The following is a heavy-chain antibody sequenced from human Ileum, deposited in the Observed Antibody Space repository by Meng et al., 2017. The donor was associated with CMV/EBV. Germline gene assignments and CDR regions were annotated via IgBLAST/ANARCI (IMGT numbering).Heavy chain of an antibody. D-gene: IGHD6-19*01. J-gene: IGHJ5*02. V-gene: IGHV4-34*01. CDR3: ATNSSGWYGYFDP. CDR2: SNQSENT. Sequence: CAVDGAYISGYYWSWRRQHPGKGLKWIRESNQSENTKYNPSLKSRVTISVDTSKNQFSLRLNSVTAADTAVYYCATNSSGWYGYFDPWGQGTLVTVSS. CDR1: GAYISGYY.